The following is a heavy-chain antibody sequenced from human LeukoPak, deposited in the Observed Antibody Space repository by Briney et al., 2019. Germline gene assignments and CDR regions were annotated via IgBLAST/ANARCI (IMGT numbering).Heavy chain of an antibody. CDR3: ARAPTIAAAGGTDY. Sequence: PSETLSLTCTVSGGSISSYYWSWIRQPPGKGLEWIGYIYYSGSTNYNPSLKSRVTISVDTSKNQFSLKLSSVTAADTAVYYCARAPTIAAAGGTDYWGQGTLVTVSS. CDR2: IYYSGST. V-gene: IGHV4-59*12. CDR1: GGSISSYY. J-gene: IGHJ4*02. D-gene: IGHD6-13*01.